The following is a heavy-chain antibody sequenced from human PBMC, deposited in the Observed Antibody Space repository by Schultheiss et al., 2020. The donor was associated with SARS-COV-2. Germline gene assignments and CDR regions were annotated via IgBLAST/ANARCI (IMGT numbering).Heavy chain of an antibody. V-gene: IGHV2-5*08. CDR1: GFSLSTSGMC. CDR3: ARLFRGSDAFDI. J-gene: IGHJ3*02. CDR2: IDWDDDK. Sequence: SGPTLVKPTQTLTLTCTFSGFSLSTSGMCVSWIRQPPGKALEWLALIDWDDDKRYSPSLKSRLTITKDTSKNQVVLTMTNMDPVDTATYYCARLFRGSDAFDILGQGTMVTVSS. D-gene: IGHD3-16*01.